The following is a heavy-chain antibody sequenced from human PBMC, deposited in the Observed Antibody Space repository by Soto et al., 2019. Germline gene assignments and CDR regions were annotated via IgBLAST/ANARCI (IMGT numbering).Heavy chain of an antibody. CDR1: GYSFTSYW. J-gene: IGHJ4*02. CDR3: ARRDFWSGYYPHPQYYFDD. V-gene: IGHV5-51*01. D-gene: IGHD3-3*01. Sequence: GESLKISCKGSGYSFTSYWIGWVRQMPGKGLEWMGIIYPGDSDTRYSPSFQGQVTISADKSISTAYLQWSSLKASDTAMYYCARRDFWSGYYPHPQYYFDDWGQGTRVTVSS. CDR2: IYPGDSDT.